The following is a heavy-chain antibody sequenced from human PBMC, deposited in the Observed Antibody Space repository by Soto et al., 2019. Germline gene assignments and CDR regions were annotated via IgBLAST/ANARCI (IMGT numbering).Heavy chain of an antibody. Sequence: GASVKVSCKASGYTFTSYCISWVRHAPGQGLEWMGWISAYNGNTNYAQKLQGRVTMTTDTSTSTAYMELRSLRSDDTAVYYCARGGYEAARRGNYYYYYYMDVWGKGTTVTVSS. D-gene: IGHD6-6*01. CDR3: ARGGYEAARRGNYYYYYYMDV. CDR1: GYTFTSYC. CDR2: ISAYNGNT. J-gene: IGHJ6*03. V-gene: IGHV1-18*01.